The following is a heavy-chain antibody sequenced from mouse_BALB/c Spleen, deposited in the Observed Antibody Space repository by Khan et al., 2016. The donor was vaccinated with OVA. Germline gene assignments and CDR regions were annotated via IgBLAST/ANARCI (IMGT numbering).Heavy chain of an antibody. CDR3: ARRNYFGYTFAY. J-gene: IGHJ3*01. CDR1: GYTLTDYY. D-gene: IGHD1-2*01. V-gene: IGHV1-77*01. CDR2: ISPGSGDT. Sequence: QVQLQQSGAELARPGASVKLSCKASGYTLTDYYINWVKLRTGQGLEWIGEISPGSGDTYYYERIKGKATLTEDKSSSTAYMQLSSLTAEASAVYFCARRNYFGYTFAYWGQGTLVTVPA.